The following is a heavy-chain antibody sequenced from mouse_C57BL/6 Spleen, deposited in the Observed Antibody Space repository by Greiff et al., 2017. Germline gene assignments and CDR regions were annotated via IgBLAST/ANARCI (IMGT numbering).Heavy chain of an antibody. CDR1: GYAFTNYL. CDR3: ARHENYAMDY. CDR2: INPGSGGT. J-gene: IGHJ4*01. V-gene: IGHV1-54*01. Sequence: QVQLQQSGAELVRPGTSVKVSCKASGYAFTNYLIEWVKQRPGQGLEWIGVINPGSGGTNYNEKFKGKATLTADKSSSTAYMQLSSLTSEDSAVYFCARHENYAMDYWGQGTSVTVSS.